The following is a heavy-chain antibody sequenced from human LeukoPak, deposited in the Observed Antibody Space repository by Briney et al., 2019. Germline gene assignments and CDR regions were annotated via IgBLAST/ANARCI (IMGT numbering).Heavy chain of an antibody. CDR3: ARRSSWYGFDY. CDR2: IYYSGTT. J-gene: IGHJ4*02. Sequence: PSETLSLTCTVSGGSISSYYWSWIRQPPGKGLEWIGYIYYSGTTNYNPSLKSRVTISVDTSKNQFSLKLSSVTAADTAVYYCARRSSWYGFDYWGQGTLVTVSS. CDR1: GGSISSYY. D-gene: IGHD6-13*01. V-gene: IGHV4-59*08.